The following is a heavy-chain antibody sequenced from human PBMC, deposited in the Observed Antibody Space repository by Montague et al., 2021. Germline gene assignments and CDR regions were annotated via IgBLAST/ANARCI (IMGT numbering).Heavy chain of an antibody. Sequence: SLRLSCPASGFTFSRYWMHWVRQVPGKGLVWVSRIKPDGSFISYADSVKGRFIISRDNAKNTLSLQMNSLRADDTAVYYCVRDQVDYYDSPGDDFDYWGQGTLVTVSS. CDR3: VRDQVDYYDSPGDDFDY. J-gene: IGHJ4*02. V-gene: IGHV3-74*01. CDR2: IKPDGSFI. D-gene: IGHD3-22*01. CDR1: GFTFSRYW.